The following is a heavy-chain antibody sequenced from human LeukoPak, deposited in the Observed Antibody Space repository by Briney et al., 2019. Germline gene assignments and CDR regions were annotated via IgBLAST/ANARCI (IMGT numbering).Heavy chain of an antibody. CDR2: INHSGST. CDR3: ARGDGITIFGATHYYGMDV. J-gene: IGHJ6*02. CDR1: GGSFSGYY. Sequence: SETLSLTCAVYGGSFSGYYWSWIRQPPGKGLEWIGEINHSGSTNYNPSLKSRVTISVDTSKNQFSLKLSSVTAADTAVYYCARGDGITIFGATHYYGMDVWGQGTTVTVSS. V-gene: IGHV4-34*01. D-gene: IGHD3-3*01.